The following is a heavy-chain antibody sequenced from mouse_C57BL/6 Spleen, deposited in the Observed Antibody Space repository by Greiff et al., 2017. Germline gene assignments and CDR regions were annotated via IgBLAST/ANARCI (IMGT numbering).Heavy chain of an antibody. V-gene: IGHV3-6*01. Sequence: EVKLMESGPGLVKPSQSLSLSCSVTGYSITSGYYWNWIRQSPGNKLEWMCYISYDGSNNYKPSLKNRISIYHDTSKNKFYLKLKSLTTEDTATYYSAREGSGGRYYAMDYWGQGTSVTVSS. CDR3: AREGSGGRYYAMDY. J-gene: IGHJ4*01. D-gene: IGHD1-1*02. CDR1: GYSITSGYY. CDR2: ISYDGSN.